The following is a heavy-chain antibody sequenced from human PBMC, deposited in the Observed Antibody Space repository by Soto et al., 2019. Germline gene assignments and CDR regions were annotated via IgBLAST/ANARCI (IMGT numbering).Heavy chain of an antibody. CDR3: ARQGTSRGSDDAAFDL. CDR2: IYPGASDI. V-gene: IGHV5-51*01. D-gene: IGHD3-10*01. J-gene: IGHJ4*02. CDR1: VYTFIYFW. Sequence: GESLKISCQASVYTFIYFWVAWVRQVPGKGLEWMGVIYPGASDIRYSPSFEGHVTISADKSTNTAYLQWSSLEAADTAIYYCARQGTSRGSDDAAFDLWGTGTRITVSS.